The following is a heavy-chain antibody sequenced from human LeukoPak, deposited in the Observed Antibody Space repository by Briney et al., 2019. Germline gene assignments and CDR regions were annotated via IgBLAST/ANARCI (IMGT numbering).Heavy chain of an antibody. D-gene: IGHD1-26*01. V-gene: IGHV1-46*01. CDR2: INPSGDST. J-gene: IGHJ4*02. Sequence: VASVKVSCKASGYTFTSYDMHWVRQAPGQGLEWMGIINPSGDSTSYAQKFQGRVIMTTDTSTTTAYMELGSLRSDDTAVYYCARHSGSYAFDYWGQGTLVTVSS. CDR3: ARHSGSYAFDY. CDR1: GYTFTSYD.